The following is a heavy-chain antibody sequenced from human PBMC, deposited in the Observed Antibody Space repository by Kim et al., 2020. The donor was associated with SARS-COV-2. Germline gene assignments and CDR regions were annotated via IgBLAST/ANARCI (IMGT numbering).Heavy chain of an antibody. CDR3: ARAVVPAANNWFDP. J-gene: IGHJ5*02. D-gene: IGHD2-2*01. V-gene: IGHV4-59*13. CDR2: IYYSGST. Sequence: SETLSLTCTVSGGSISSYYWSWIRQPPGKGLEWIGYIYYSGSTNYNPSLKSRVTISVDTSKNQFSLKLSSVTAADTAVYYCARAVVPAANNWFDPWGQGTLVTVSS. CDR1: GGSISSYY.